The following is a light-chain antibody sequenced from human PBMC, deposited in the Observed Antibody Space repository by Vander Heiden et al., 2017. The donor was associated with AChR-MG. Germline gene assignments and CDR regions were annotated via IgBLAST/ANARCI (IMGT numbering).Light chain of an antibody. CDR2: DAA. J-gene: IGKJ1*01. Sequence: IVLTQSPSTLSLSPGERATLTCRASQIVSSYLAWYQQKPGQAPRLLIYDAANRATGIPARVSGSGSGTDFSLTISSLEPEDFAVYYCQQRSNWPPWTFGQGTKVEIK. CDR3: QQRSNWPPWT. V-gene: IGKV3-11*01. CDR1: QIVSSY.